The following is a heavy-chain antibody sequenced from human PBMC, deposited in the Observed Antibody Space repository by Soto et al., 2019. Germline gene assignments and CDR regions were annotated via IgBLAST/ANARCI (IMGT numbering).Heavy chain of an antibody. CDR1: GFTFSDYY. V-gene: IGHV3-11*01. CDR3: ARDQRGYDFWSGYAEYYYYYYMDV. Sequence: VQLVESGGGLVKPGGSLRLSCAASGFTFSDYYMSWIRQAPGKGLEWVSYISSSGSTIYYADSVKGRFTISRDNAKNSLYLQMNSLRAEDTAVYYCARDQRGYDFWSGYAEYYYYYYMDVWGKGTTVTVSS. CDR2: ISSSGSTI. D-gene: IGHD3-3*01. J-gene: IGHJ6*03.